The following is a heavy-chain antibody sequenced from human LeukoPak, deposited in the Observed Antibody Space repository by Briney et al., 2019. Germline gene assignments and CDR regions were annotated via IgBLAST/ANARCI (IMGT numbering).Heavy chain of an antibody. V-gene: IGHV4-38-2*02. J-gene: IGHJ4*02. CDR1: GYSISSGYY. D-gene: IGHD3-16*01. CDR2: IYHSGST. CDR3: ARMSIGGLTDY. Sequence: SETLSLTCTVSGYSISSGYYWGWIRQPPGKGLEWIGSIYHSGSTYYNPSLKSRVTISVDTSKNQFSLKLSSVTAADTAVYYCARMSIGGLTDYWGQGTLVTVSS.